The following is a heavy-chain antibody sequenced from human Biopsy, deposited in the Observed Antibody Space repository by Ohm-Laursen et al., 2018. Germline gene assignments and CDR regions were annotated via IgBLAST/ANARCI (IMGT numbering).Heavy chain of an antibody. CDR3: ARHPTGFWFDP. CDR2: IYNTETT. Sequence: SDTLSLTCTVSSGSISSHYWAWLRQPPGKGLEWIGSIYNTETTFYNPSLKSRFTISVDTSTNQFSLKVSSVTAADTALYFCARHPTGFWFDPWGHGTLVTVSS. V-gene: IGHV4-39*01. CDR1: SGSISSHY. J-gene: IGHJ5*02.